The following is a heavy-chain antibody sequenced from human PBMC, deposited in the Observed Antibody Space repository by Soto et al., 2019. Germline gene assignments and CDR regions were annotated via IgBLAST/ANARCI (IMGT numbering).Heavy chain of an antibody. Sequence: SETLSLTCTVSGGSISSGGYYWSWIRQHPGKGLEWIGYIYYSGSTYYNPSLKSRVTISVDTSKNQFSLKLSSVTAADTAVYYCARDKDYVGNGGVDYWGQGTLVTVSS. CDR1: GGSISSGGYY. V-gene: IGHV4-31*03. J-gene: IGHJ4*02. CDR3: ARDKDYVGNGGVDY. CDR2: IYYSGST. D-gene: IGHD7-27*01.